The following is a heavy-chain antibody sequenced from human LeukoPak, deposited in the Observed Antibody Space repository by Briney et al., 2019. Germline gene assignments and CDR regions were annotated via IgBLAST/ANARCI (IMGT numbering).Heavy chain of an antibody. V-gene: IGHV5-51*01. Sequence: GESLKISCKGSGYSFTSYWIGWVRQMPGKGLEWMGITYPGDSDTRYSPSFQGQVTISADKSISTAYLQWSSLKASDTAMYYCARPRRWLQSGNYYFDYWGQGTLVTVSS. CDR2: TYPGDSDT. CDR3: ARPRRWLQSGNYYFDY. J-gene: IGHJ4*02. CDR1: GYSFTSYW. D-gene: IGHD5-24*01.